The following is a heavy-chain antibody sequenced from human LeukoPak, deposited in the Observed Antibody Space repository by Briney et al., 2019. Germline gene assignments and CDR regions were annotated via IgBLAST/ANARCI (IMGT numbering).Heavy chain of an antibody. CDR1: GYTFIAYY. CDR2: INPNSGGT. J-gene: IGHJ3*02. CDR3: ARRGSGYYDSREAFDI. Sequence: ASVKVSCKAPGYTFIAYYIYWMRQAPGQGREWVGRINPNSGGTNYAQNFQDRVTLTRDTSITTAYMELNRLISDDTAVYYCARRGSGYYDSREAFDIWGQGTMVTVSS. D-gene: IGHD3-22*01. V-gene: IGHV1-2*06.